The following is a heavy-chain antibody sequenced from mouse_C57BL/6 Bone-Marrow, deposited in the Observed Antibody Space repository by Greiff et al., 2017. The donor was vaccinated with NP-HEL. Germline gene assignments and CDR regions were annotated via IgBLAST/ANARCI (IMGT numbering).Heavy chain of an antibody. CDR2: IYPRSGTT. D-gene: IGHD1-1*01. Sequence: VQLQQSGAELARPGASVKLSCKASGYTFTSYGISWVKQRTGQGLEWIGEIYPRSGTTYYNEKFKGKATLTADKSSSTAYMELRSLTSEDSAVYFCARGGKTTVDAMDYWGQGTSVTVSS. J-gene: IGHJ4*01. V-gene: IGHV1-81*01. CDR1: GYTFTSYG. CDR3: ARGGKTTVDAMDY.